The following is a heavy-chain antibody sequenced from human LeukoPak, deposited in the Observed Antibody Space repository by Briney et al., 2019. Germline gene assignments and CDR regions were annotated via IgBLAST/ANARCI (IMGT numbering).Heavy chain of an antibody. D-gene: IGHD6-6*01. CDR2: IKGDGSAQ. V-gene: IGHV3-7*01. Sequence: GGSLRLSCAASGFTFAGSWMNWVRQAPGKGLEWVANIKGDGSAQYYLGSVKGRFTISRDNAKNSLNLQMNSLRAEDTAVYYCATTSNAPGNYWGQGTLVTVSS. CDR3: ATTSNAPGNY. J-gene: IGHJ4*02. CDR1: GFTFAGSW.